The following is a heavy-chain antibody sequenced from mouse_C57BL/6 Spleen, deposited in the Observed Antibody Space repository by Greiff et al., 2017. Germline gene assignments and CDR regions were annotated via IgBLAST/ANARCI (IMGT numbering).Heavy chain of an antibody. CDR1: GFTFSSYG. V-gene: IGHV5-6*02. Sequence: EVKLEESGGDLVKPGGSLKLSCAASGFTFSSYGMSWVRPTPDKRLEWVATISSGGSYTYYPDSVKGRFPISRDNDKNTLYLQMSSLKSEDTAMYYCARHEATTVVARGFAYWGQGTLVTVSA. J-gene: IGHJ3*01. CDR2: ISSGGSYT. CDR3: ARHEATTVVARGFAY. D-gene: IGHD1-1*01.